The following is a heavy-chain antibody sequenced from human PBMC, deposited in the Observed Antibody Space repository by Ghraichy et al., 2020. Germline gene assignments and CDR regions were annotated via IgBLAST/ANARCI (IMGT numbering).Heavy chain of an antibody. Sequence: GESLNISCSASGFTFSSYAMHWVRQAPGKGLEYVSAISSNGGSTYYADSVKGRFTISRDNSKNTLYLQMSSLRAEETAVYYWVKDARYYYDSSGYSPGWYLDLWGRGTLVTVST. D-gene: IGHD3-22*01. V-gene: IGHV3-64D*06. CDR3: VKDARYYYDSSGYSPGWYLDL. CDR1: GFTFSSYA. CDR2: ISSNGGST. J-gene: IGHJ2*01.